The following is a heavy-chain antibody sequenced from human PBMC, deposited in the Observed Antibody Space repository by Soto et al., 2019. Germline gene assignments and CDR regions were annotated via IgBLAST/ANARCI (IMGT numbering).Heavy chain of an antibody. Sequence: QVQLQESGPGLVKPSQTLSLTCTVSGGSISSGDYYWSWIRQPPGKGLEWIGYIYYSGSTYYNPSLQSRVTISVDTSKNQFSLKLSSVTAADTAVYYCARDQRDCSGGSCYQYDAFDIWGQGTMVTVSS. CDR1: GGSISSGDYY. CDR3: ARDQRDCSGGSCYQYDAFDI. V-gene: IGHV4-30-4*01. CDR2: IYYSGST. D-gene: IGHD2-15*01. J-gene: IGHJ3*02.